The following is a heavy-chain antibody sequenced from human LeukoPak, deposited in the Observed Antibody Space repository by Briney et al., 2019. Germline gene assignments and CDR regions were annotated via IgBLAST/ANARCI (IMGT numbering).Heavy chain of an antibody. D-gene: IGHD2-2*01. CDR1: GFTFSTYW. Sequence: GGSLRLSCAASGFTFSTYWMHWVRQVPGKGLVWVARIKGDGSSTRHADSMKGRFTISRDNAKNTLYLQMNSLRDEDTAVYYCVREGLECSGSSCQRAAFDYWGQGTLVTVSS. CDR3: VREGLECSGSSCQRAAFDY. V-gene: IGHV3-74*01. CDR2: IKGDGSST. J-gene: IGHJ4*02.